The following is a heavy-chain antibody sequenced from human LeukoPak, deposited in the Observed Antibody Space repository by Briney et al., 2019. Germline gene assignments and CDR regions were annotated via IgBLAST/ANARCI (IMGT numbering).Heavy chain of an antibody. CDR1: GGSISSYY. D-gene: IGHD6-13*01. Sequence: SETLSFTCTVSGGSISSYYWSWIRQPPGKGLEWIGYIYHSGSTNYNPSLKSRVTISVDTSKNQFSLKLSSVTAADTAVYYCARGWGIAAAGASNWFDPWGQGTLVTVSS. CDR3: ARGWGIAAAGASNWFDP. CDR2: IYHSGST. J-gene: IGHJ5*02. V-gene: IGHV4-59*12.